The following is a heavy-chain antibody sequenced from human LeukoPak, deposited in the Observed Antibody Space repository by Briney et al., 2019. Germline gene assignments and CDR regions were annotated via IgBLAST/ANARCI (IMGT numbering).Heavy chain of an antibody. CDR2: IYHSGST. Sequence: SETLSLTCTVSGYSISSGYYWGWIRQPPGKGLEWIGSIYHSGSTYYNPSLKSRVTISVDTSKNQFSLKLSSATAADTAVYYCASDYGGKGRYFDLWGRGTLVTVSS. D-gene: IGHD4-23*01. V-gene: IGHV4-38-2*02. J-gene: IGHJ2*01. CDR3: ASDYGGKGRYFDL. CDR1: GYSISSGYY.